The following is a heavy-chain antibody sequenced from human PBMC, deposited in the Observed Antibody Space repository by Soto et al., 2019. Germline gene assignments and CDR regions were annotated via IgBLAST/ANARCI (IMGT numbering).Heavy chain of an antibody. V-gene: IGHV3-30*03. CDR2: ISYDGSNN. CDR1: GFTFSSYG. Sequence: PGGSLRLSCAASGFTFSSYGMHWVRQAPGKGLEWVAVISYDGSNNYYAHSVKGRSTISRDNSKNTLYLQMSSLRADDTAVYYCAPMGVWGQGTTVTVSS. J-gene: IGHJ6*02. CDR3: APMGV.